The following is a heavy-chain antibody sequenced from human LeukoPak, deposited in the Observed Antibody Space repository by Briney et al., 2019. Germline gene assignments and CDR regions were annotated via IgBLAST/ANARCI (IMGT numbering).Heavy chain of an antibody. CDR3: ARDHNKGATLDAFDI. D-gene: IGHD1-26*01. Sequence: GGSLRLSCATSGFTFSSYTMTWVRQAPGKGLEYVSGIGTSASSTTYADSVKGRFTISRDNAKNSLYLQMNSLRAEDTAVYYCARDHNKGATLDAFDIWGQGTMVTVSS. CDR2: IGTSASST. V-gene: IGHV3-48*01. CDR1: GFTFSSYT. J-gene: IGHJ3*02.